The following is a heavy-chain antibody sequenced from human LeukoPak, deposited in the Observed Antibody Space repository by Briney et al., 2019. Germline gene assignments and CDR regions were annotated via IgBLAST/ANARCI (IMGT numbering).Heavy chain of an antibody. CDR3: AREGGPYRPLDY. V-gene: IGHV4-4*02. CDR1: GGSITSTNC. CDR2: VNLQGST. Sequence: SETLSLTCGVSGGSITSTNCWTWVRQPPGKGLEWIGEVNLQGSTNYNPSLMGRVAISVDMSENHISLQLTSVTAADTAVYYCAREGGPYRPLDYSGQGTLVTVSS. J-gene: IGHJ4*02.